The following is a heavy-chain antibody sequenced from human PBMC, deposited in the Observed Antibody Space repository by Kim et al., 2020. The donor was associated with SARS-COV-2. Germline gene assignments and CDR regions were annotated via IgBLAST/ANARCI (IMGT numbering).Heavy chain of an antibody. Sequence: GSTSYAQKFQGRVTMTRDTSTSTVYMELSSLRSEDTAVYYCARGGVNRDWGQGTLVTVSS. D-gene: IGHD3-10*01. CDR2: GST. V-gene: IGHV1-46*01. CDR3: ARGGVNRD. J-gene: IGHJ4*02.